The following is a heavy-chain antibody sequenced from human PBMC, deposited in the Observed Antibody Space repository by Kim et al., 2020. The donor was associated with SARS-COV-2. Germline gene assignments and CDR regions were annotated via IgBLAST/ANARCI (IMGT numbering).Heavy chain of an antibody. D-gene: IGHD6-25*01. Sequence: GESLKISCKGSGYSFSSYWIAWVRQMPGKGLELMGVIYPHDSDTRYSPAFQGQVTLSADKSINTAYLQWSSLQASDTAIYYCARARGASGTQNWFAPWGQGILVTVSS. CDR1: GYSFSSYW. CDR3: ARARGASGTQNWFAP. CDR2: IYPHDSDT. J-gene: IGHJ5*02. V-gene: IGHV5-51*01.